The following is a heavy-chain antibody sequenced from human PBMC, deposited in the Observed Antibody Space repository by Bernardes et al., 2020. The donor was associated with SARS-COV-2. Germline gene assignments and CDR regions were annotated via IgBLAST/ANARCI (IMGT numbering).Heavy chain of an antibody. CDR1: GYTFTGYY. V-gene: IGHV1-2*02. CDR2: INPNSGGT. CDR3: ARNHYYDGRGHYYGMDV. D-gene: IGHD3-22*01. Sequence: ASVKVSCKASGYTFTGYYMHWVRQAPGQGLEWMGWINPNSGGTNYAQKFQGRVTMTRDTSISTAYMELSRLRSDDTAVYYCARNHYYDGRGHYYGMDVWGHGTLVSVSS. J-gene: IGHJ6*02.